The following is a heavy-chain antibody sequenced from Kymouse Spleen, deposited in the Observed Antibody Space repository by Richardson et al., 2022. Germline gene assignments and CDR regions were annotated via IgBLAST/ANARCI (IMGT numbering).Heavy chain of an antibody. J-gene: IGHJ3*02. CDR3: ARDRGYDISGAFDI. CDR1: GFTFSSYG. D-gene: IGHD3-9*01. V-gene: IGHV3-33*01. CDR2: IWYDGSNK. Sequence: QVQLVESGGGVVQPGRSLRLSCAASGFTFSSYGMHWVRQAPGKGLEWVAVIWYDGSNKYYADSVKGRFTISRDNSKNTLYLQMNSLRAEDTAVYYCARDRGYDISGAFDIWGQGTMVTVSS.